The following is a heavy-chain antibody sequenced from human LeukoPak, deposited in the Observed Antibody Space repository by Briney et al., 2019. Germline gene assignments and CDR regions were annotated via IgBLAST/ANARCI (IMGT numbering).Heavy chain of an antibody. CDR2: VQPNSGNT. CDR1: GYPFTTWE. D-gene: IGHD4/OR15-4a*01. V-gene: IGHV1-8*01. Sequence: GASVKVSCKTSGYPFTTWEINWVRQAAGQGLEWMGWVQPNSGNTAYAQKFQGRVTMTRDTSISTAYMELSGLRFDDTAVYFCARSLSLTSPYFDYWGQGTLVTVSS. CDR3: ARSLSLTSPYFDY. J-gene: IGHJ4*02.